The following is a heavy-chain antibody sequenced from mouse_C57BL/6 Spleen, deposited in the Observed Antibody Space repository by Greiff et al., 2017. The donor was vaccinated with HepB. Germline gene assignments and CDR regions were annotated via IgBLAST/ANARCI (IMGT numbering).Heavy chain of an antibody. V-gene: IGHV1-82*01. Sequence: VQLQQSGPELVKPGASVKISCKASGYAFSSSWMNWVKQRPGKGLEWIGRIYPGDGDTNYNGKFKGKATLTADKSSSTAYMQLSSLTSEDSAVYFCASSYGNREAWFAYWGQGTLVTVSA. D-gene: IGHD2-1*01. CDR3: ASSYGNREAWFAY. CDR1: GYAFSSSW. J-gene: IGHJ3*01. CDR2: IYPGDGDT.